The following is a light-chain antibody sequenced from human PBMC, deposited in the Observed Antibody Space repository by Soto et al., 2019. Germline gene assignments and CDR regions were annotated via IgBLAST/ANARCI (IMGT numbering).Light chain of an antibody. CDR1: QSVASN. V-gene: IGKV3-15*01. J-gene: IGKJ2*01. CDR3: QQYHNWPPQYT. CDR2: GAS. Sequence: EIVMTQSPASLSVSPGDGATLSCWASQSVASNVAWYQQRPGQGPRLLIHGASTRAAGVPARLSGSGSGTDITLTINSLQSEDFPVYHWQQYHNWPPQYTFCQGTKLQIK.